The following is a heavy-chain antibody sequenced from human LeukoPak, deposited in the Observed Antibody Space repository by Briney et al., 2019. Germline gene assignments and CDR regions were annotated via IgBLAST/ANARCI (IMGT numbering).Heavy chain of an antibody. D-gene: IGHD2-2*01. CDR3: ARYCSSTCCYFGGGTY. Sequence: GGSLRLSCAASGFTFNTYIMNWVRQALGKGLEWVSYISSGSRTIYYADSVKGRFTISRDNAKNSLYLQMTSLRAEDTAVYYCARYCSSTCCYFGGGTYWGQGTLVTVSS. CDR2: ISSGSRTI. J-gene: IGHJ4*02. V-gene: IGHV3-48*01. CDR1: GFTFNTYI.